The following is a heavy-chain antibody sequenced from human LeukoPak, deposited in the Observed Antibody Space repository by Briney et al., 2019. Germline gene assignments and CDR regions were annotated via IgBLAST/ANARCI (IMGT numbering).Heavy chain of an antibody. CDR1: GYTFTSYY. J-gene: IGHJ4*02. V-gene: IGHV1-46*01. CDR2: INPSGGST. CDR3: ARGRIAVAGTPVPDFDY. Sequence: GASVKVSCKASGYTFTSYYMHWVRQAPGQGLEWMGIINPSGGSTNYAQKFQGRVTMTRDTSISTAYMELSRLRSDDTAVYYCARGRIAVAGTPVPDFDYWGQGTLVTVSS. D-gene: IGHD6-19*01.